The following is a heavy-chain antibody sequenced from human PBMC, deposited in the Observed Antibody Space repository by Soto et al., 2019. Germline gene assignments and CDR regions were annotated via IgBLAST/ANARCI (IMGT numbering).Heavy chain of an antibody. V-gene: IGHV3-23*01. Sequence: VGSLRLSCVASGFTFSNSAMSWVRQAPGKGLEWVSGISGSGETTNYADSVKGRFTIYRDNSKNTLHLQMNSLRADDTAVYYCARVRCRGHCSSFSCYSKIFRGLDPWGQGTQVTVSS. CDR3: ARVRCRGHCSSFSCYSKIFRGLDP. CDR2: ISGSGETT. CDR1: GFTFSNSA. D-gene: IGHD2-2*01. J-gene: IGHJ5*02.